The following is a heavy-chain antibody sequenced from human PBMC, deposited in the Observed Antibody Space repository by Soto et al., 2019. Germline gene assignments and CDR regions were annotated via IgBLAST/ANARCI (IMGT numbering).Heavy chain of an antibody. D-gene: IGHD3-3*01. CDR1: GFTFGDYA. CDR2: IRSKAYGGTT. CDR3: TRAVWDYDFGSYSYYFDY. J-gene: IGHJ4*02. Sequence: EVQLVESGGGLVKPGRSLRLSCTASGFTFGDYAMSWFRQAPGKGLEWVGFIRSKAYGGTTEYAASVKGRFTISRDDSKSIAYLQMNSLKTEDTAVYYCTRAVWDYDFGSYSYYFDYWGQGTLVTVSS. V-gene: IGHV3-49*05.